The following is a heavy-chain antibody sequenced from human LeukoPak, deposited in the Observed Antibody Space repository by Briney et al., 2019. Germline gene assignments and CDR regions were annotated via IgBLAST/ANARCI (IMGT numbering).Heavy chain of an antibody. CDR1: GLTFSSYA. J-gene: IGHJ6*03. D-gene: IGHD6-19*01. CDR2: ISGSGGST. CDR3: AKQAAVAGDYYYYMDV. Sequence: GGSLRLSCAASGLTFSSYAMSWVRQAPGKGLEWVSAISGSGGSTYYADSVKGRFTISRDNSKNTLYLQMNSLRAEDTAVYYCAKQAAVAGDYYYYMDVWGKGTTVTISS. V-gene: IGHV3-23*01.